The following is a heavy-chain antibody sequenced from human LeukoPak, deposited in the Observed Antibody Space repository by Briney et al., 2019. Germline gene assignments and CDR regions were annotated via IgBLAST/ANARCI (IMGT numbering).Heavy chain of an antibody. CDR3: ARDTDYDSSGYYSRVDY. CDR2: INPNSGGT. V-gene: IGHV1-2*02. D-gene: IGHD3-22*01. Sequence: ASVKVSCKASGYTFTSYYMHWVRQAPGQGLEWMGWINPNSGGTNYAQKFQGRVTMTRDTSISTAYMELSRLRSDDTAVYYCARDTDYDSSGYYSRVDYWGQGTLVTVSS. J-gene: IGHJ4*02. CDR1: GYTFTSYY.